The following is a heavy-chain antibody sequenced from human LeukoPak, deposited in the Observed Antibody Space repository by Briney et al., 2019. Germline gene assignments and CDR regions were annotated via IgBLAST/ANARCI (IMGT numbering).Heavy chain of an antibody. CDR1: GYTFTGYY. D-gene: IGHD5-24*01. J-gene: IGHJ4*02. V-gene: IGHV1-69*13. CDR3: ARDGAEYIEMATLKFDY. Sequence: GASVKVSCKASGYTFTGYYMLWVRQAPGQGLEWMGGIIPIFGTANYAQKFQGRVTITADESTSTAYMELSSLRSEDTAVYYCARDGAEYIEMATLKFDYWGQGTLVTVSS. CDR2: IIPIFGTA.